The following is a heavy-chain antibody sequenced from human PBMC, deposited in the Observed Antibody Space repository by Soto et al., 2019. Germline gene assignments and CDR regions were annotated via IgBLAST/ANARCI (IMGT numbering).Heavy chain of an antibody. V-gene: IGHV1-8*01. Sequence: ASVKVSCKASGYAFIKYDINWLRQATGQGLEWMGWVNPANGYTVYAQKFQGRVTMTRNTSITTAYMELSSLRSEDTAVYYCARARRGVTSQGMDVWGQGTTVTVSS. CDR2: VNPANGYT. CDR1: GYAFIKYD. J-gene: IGHJ6*02. D-gene: IGHD3-10*01. CDR3: ARARRGVTSQGMDV.